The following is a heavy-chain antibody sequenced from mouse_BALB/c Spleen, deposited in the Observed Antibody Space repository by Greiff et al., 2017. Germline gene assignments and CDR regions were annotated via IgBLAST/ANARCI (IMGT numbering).Heavy chain of an antibody. CDR3: TRDGYYRYFDV. CDR1: GYTFTSYW. J-gene: IGHJ1*01. D-gene: IGHD2-3*01. V-gene: IGHV1-69*02. CDR2: IYPSDSYT. Sequence: VQLQQPGAELVRPGASVKLSCKASGYTFTSYWINWVKQRPGQGLEWIGNIYPSDSYTNYNQKFKDKATLTVDKSSSTAYMQLSSPTSEDSAVYYCTRDGYYRYFDVWGAGTTVTVSS.